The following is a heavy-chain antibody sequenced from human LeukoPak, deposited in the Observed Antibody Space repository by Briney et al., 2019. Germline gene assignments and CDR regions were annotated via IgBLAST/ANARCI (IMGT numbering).Heavy chain of an antibody. CDR1: GFTFSSYA. CDR2: ISYDGSNK. CDR3: ARDSRASTSGYYYGMDV. D-gene: IGHD2/OR15-2a*01. J-gene: IGHJ6*02. V-gene: IGHV3-30*04. Sequence: GGSLRLSSAASGFTFSSYAMHWVRQAPGRGLEWVAVISYDGSNKYYADSVKGRFTTSRDNSKNTLYLQMNSLRAEDTAVYYCARDSRASTSGYYYGMDVWGQGTTVTVSS.